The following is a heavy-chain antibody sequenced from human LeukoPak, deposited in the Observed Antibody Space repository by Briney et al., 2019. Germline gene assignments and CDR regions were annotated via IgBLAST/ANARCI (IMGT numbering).Heavy chain of an antibody. CDR2: IIPIFGTA. J-gene: IGHJ4*02. V-gene: IGHV1-69*13. CDR3: AREVPGYSYGYFDY. Sequence: SVKVSCKASGGTFSSYAISWVRQAPGQGLEWMGGIIPIFGTANYAQKFQGRVTITADESTSTAYMELSSLRSEDTAVYYCAREVPGYSYGYFDYWGQGTLVTVSS. D-gene: IGHD5-18*01. CDR1: GGTFSSYA.